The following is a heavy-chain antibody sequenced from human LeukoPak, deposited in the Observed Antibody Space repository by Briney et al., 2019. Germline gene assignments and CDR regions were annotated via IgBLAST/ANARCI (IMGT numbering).Heavy chain of an antibody. CDR3: ARAVRYYYDSSGYPLHFDY. CDR2: IYYSGST. J-gene: IGHJ4*02. D-gene: IGHD3-22*01. V-gene: IGHV4-59*01. CDR1: GGSISSYY. Sequence: SETLSLTCTVSGGSISSYYWSWIRQPPGKGLEWIGYIYYSGSTNYNPSLKSRVTISVDTSKNQFSLKLNSVTAADTAVYYCARAVRYYYDSSGYPLHFDYWGQGTLVTVSS.